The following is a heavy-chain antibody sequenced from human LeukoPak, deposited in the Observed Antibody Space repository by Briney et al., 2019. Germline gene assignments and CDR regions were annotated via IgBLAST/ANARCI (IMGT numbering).Heavy chain of an antibody. CDR3: AXXXXXXXXXXTGSYYYGMDV. J-gene: IGHJ6*02. CDR2: ISAYNGNT. V-gene: IGHV1-18*01. D-gene: IGHD3-9*01. Sequence: ASVKVSCKASGYTFTSYGISWVRQAPGQGLGWMGWISAYNGNTNYAQKLQGRVTMTTDTSTSTAYMELGSLRSDDTAVYYCAXXXXXXXXXXTGSYYYGMDVWGQGTTVTVSS. CDR1: GYTFTSYG.